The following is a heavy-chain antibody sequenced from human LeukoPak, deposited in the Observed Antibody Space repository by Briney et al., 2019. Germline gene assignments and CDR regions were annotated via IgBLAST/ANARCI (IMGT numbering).Heavy chain of an antibody. Sequence: ASVNVSCKASGYTFTGYYMHWVRQAPGQGLEWMGWINPNSGGTNYAQKFQGRVTMTRDTSISTAYVELSRLRSDDTAVYYCAREGGYNPGAFDIWGQGTMVTVSS. D-gene: IGHD5-24*01. CDR2: INPNSGGT. V-gene: IGHV1-2*02. J-gene: IGHJ3*02. CDR3: AREGGYNPGAFDI. CDR1: GYTFTGYY.